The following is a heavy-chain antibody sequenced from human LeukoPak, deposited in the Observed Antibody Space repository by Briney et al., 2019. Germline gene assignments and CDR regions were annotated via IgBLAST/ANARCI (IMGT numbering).Heavy chain of an antibody. CDR2: IRAYNGKT. Sequence: ASVKVSCKASGYTFTSYGIIWVRQAPGQGLEWIGWIRAYNGKTHYAQKLQRRVTMTTDTSTNTAYMELRSLSSDDTAVYYCARDDVERPYYMDVWGKGTTVTVSS. J-gene: IGHJ6*03. CDR3: ARDDVERPYYMDV. D-gene: IGHD6-25*01. CDR1: GYTFTSYG. V-gene: IGHV1-18*01.